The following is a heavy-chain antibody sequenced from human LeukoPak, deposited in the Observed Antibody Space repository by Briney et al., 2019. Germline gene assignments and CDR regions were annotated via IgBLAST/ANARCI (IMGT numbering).Heavy chain of an antibody. V-gene: IGHV7-4-1*01. CDR1: GYTFTSYA. CDR3: ARVPFVVMGDTGNWFDP. D-gene: IGHD2-8*01. CDR2: INTNTGNP. Sequence: ASVKVSCKASGYTFTSYAMNWVRQAPGQGLEWMGWINTNTGNPTYAQGFTGRFVFSLDASVSTAYLQIRRLKAEDTAVYYCARVPFVVMGDTGNWFDPWGQGTLVTVSS. J-gene: IGHJ5*02.